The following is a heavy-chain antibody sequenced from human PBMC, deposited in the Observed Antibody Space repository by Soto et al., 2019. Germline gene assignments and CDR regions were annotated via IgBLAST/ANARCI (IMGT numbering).Heavy chain of an antibody. CDR2: IKSKTDGGTK. J-gene: IGHJ6*02. CDR1: GFTFSNAW. Sequence: EVQLVESGGGLVKPGGSLRLSCAASGFTFSNAWMNWVRQAPGKGLEWVGRIKSKTDGGTKDYAAPVKGRFTISRDDSKNTLYLQVNSLKTEDTAVYYCTTDMMVRGVMFGDVWGQGTTVTVSS. V-gene: IGHV3-15*07. D-gene: IGHD3-10*01. CDR3: TTDMMVRGVMFGDV.